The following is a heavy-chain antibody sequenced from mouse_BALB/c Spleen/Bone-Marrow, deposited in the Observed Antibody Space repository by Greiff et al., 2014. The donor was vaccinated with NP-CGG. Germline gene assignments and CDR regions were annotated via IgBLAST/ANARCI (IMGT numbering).Heavy chain of an antibody. CDR2: INPSTGYT. CDR1: GYTFTTYW. CDR3: ARGNYEAMDY. Sequence: QVQLQQSGAELAKPGASVKMSCKASGYTFTTYWMHWVKQRPGQGLEWIGYINPSTGYTAYNQKFKDKATLTADKSSNTAYMQLSRLTSEDSAVYYCARGNYEAMDYWGQGTSVTVSS. V-gene: IGHV1-7*01. J-gene: IGHJ4*01. D-gene: IGHD2-1*01.